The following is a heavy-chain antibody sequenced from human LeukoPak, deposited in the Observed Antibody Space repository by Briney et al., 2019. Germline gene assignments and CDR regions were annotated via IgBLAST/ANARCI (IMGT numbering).Heavy chain of an antibody. CDR3: AKDRALEIFDY. V-gene: IGHV3-23*01. Sequence: GSLRLSCAASGFTFSSYAMNWVRQAPGKGLEWVSVISGSGGSTYYADSVKGRFTISRDNSKNTLFLQMNSLRAEDTAVYYCAKDRALEIFDYWGQGTLVTVSS. J-gene: IGHJ4*02. CDR2: ISGSGGST. CDR1: GFTFSSYA. D-gene: IGHD1-1*01.